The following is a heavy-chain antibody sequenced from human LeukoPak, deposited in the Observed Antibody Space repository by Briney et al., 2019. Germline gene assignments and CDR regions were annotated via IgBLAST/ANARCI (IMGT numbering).Heavy chain of an antibody. V-gene: IGHV3-21*01. J-gene: IGHJ4*02. D-gene: IGHD6-6*01. Sequence: GGSLRLSCAASGFTFSSYSMNWVRQAPGKGLEWVSSISSSSSYIYYADSVKGRFTISRDNAKSALYLQMNSLRAEERAVYYCARDLSAARGPWGQGTLVTVSS. CDR2: ISSSSSYI. CDR1: GFTFSSYS. CDR3: ARDLSAARGP.